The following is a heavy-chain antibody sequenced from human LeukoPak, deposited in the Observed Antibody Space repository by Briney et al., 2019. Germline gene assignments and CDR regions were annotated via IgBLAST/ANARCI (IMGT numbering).Heavy chain of an antibody. CDR2: ISYDGSNK. CDR3: ARDKLGRGY. CDR1: GFTFSSYA. Sequence: GGSLRLSCAASGFTFSSYAMHWVRQAPGKGLEWVAVISYDGSNKYYADSVKGRFTISRDNSKNTLYLQMNSLRAEDTAVYYCARDKLGRGYWGQGTLVTVSS. V-gene: IGHV3-30-3*01. D-gene: IGHD1-26*01. J-gene: IGHJ4*02.